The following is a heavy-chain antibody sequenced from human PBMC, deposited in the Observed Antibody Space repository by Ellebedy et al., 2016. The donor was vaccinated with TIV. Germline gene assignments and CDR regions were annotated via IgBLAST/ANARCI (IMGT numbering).Heavy chain of an antibody. Sequence: GESLKISXAASGFTFSTFAMSWIRQAPGKGLEWVSYISSSGSTIYYADSVKGRFTISRDNAKNSLYLQMNSLRAEDTAVYYCARRLWFGKDNWYFDLWGRGTLVTVSS. J-gene: IGHJ2*01. CDR2: ISSSGSTI. V-gene: IGHV3-11*01. CDR1: GFTFSTFA. CDR3: ARRLWFGKDNWYFDL. D-gene: IGHD3-10*01.